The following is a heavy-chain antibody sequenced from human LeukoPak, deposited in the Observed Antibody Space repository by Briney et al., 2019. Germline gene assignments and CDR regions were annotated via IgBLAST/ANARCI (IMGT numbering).Heavy chain of an antibody. CDR2: ISAYNGNT. D-gene: IGHD5-18*01. CDR3: ARDFVDTVMVVDY. V-gene: IGHV1-18*01. J-gene: IGHJ4*02. CDR1: GYTFTSYG. Sequence: ASVKVSCKASGYTFTSYGISWVRQAPGQGLEWMGWISAYNGNTNYAQKFQDRVTMTTDTPTSTAYMGLRSLRSDDTAAYYCARDFVDTVMVVDYWGQGTLVTVSS.